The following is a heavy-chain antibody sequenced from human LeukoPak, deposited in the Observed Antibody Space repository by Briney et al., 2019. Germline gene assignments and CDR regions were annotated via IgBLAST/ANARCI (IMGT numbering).Heavy chain of an antibody. D-gene: IGHD3-22*01. Sequence: PSETLSLTCTVSGGSISSHDWSWIRQPPGKGLEWIGYIYYSGSTNYNPSLKSRVTISVDTSKNQFSLKLSSVTAADTAVYYCARDPNYYDSSGYYDYWGQGTLVTVSS. V-gene: IGHV4-59*11. CDR3: ARDPNYYDSSGYYDY. CDR1: GGSISSHD. J-gene: IGHJ4*02. CDR2: IYYSGST.